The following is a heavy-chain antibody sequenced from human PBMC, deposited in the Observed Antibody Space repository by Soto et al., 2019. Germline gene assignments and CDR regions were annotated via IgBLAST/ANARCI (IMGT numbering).Heavy chain of an antibody. CDR1: SGSFSGYY. Sequence: PSETLSLTCAVYSGSFSGYYWSWIRQPPGKGLEWIGEINHSGSTNYNPSLKSRVTISVDTSKNQFSLKLSSVTAADTAVYYCARAPYGSGSYYNLRIFDPWGQGTLVTVSS. CDR2: INHSGST. D-gene: IGHD3-10*01. V-gene: IGHV4-34*01. J-gene: IGHJ5*02. CDR3: ARAPYGSGSYYNLRIFDP.